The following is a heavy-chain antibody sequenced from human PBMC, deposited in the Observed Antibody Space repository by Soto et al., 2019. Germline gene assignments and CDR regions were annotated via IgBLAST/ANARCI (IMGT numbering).Heavy chain of an antibody. Sequence: SDTLSLTCAFSGVSFSGYYWSWFRQPPGQRLEWIGEINHSGSTNYNPSLKSRVTISVDTSKNQFSLKLSSVTAADTAVYYCARAASDYVWGSWHAYYYYGMDVWGQGTTVT. CDR3: ARAASDYVWGSWHAYYYYGMDV. CDR2: INHSGST. V-gene: IGHV4-34*01. D-gene: IGHD3-16*01. CDR1: GVSFSGYY. J-gene: IGHJ6*02.